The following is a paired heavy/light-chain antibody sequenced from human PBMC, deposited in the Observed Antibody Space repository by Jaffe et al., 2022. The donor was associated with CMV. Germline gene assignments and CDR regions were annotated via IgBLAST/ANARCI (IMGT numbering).Light chain of an antibody. V-gene: IGKV1-NL1*01. CDR3: QQYSGFPQT. J-gene: IGKJ1*01. CDR1: RRLGNS. Sequence: DIQMTQSPTSLSASVGDSVTITCRASRRLGNSLAWYQQRLGKAPNLLLYAASKLESGVPSRFSGSGSGTDYTLTITGLQPDDFATYYCQQYSGFPQTFGQGTKVEV. CDR2: AAS.
Heavy chain of an antibody. V-gene: IGHV3-7*03. CDR3: VRDGYCSGGSCWFFDF. Sequence: EVQLVESGGDLVQPGGSLRLSCAASGFSFSDSWMSWVRQSPRKGLEWVANIKKDGSEENYVDSVKGRFSISRDNDKNSLYLQMNSLRAEDTAVYYCVRDGYCSGGSCWFFDFWGLGTLVTVSS. CDR2: IKKDGSEE. CDR1: GFSFSDSW. J-gene: IGHJ4*02. D-gene: IGHD2-15*01.